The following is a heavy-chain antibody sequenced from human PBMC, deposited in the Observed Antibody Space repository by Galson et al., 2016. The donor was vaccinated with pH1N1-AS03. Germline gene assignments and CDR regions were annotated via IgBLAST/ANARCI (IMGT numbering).Heavy chain of an antibody. J-gene: IGHJ3*01. CDR3: ARPSPLGIPGRKGLYAFDF. CDR2: MYPEDSGI. V-gene: IGHV5-51*03. CDR1: GYNFMRYW. D-gene: IGHD7-27*01. Sequence: QSGAEVKKPGESLRISCKVYGYNFMRYWIGWVRQMPGKGLEWLGIMYPEDSGIRYSPSLRGQVTISADKSISTAYLQWTSLEASDSAIYFCARPSPLGIPGRKGLYAFDFWGQGTKVTVAS.